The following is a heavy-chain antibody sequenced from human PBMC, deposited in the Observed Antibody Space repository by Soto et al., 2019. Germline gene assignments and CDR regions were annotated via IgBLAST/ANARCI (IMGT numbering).Heavy chain of an antibody. CDR2: INEGGSKK. Sequence: SLRLSCVGSGFKFSSYWMTWVRQAPGKGLEWLANINEGGSKKYYVDSVEGRFTISRDNAKNSLHLQMNSLRAEDTAVYYCAREVTRSWGQGTLVTVSS. J-gene: IGHJ5*02. V-gene: IGHV3-7*01. CDR3: AREVTRS. CDR1: GFKFSSYW.